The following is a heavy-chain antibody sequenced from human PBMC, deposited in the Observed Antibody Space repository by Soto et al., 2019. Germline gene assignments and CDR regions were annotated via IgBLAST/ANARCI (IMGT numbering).Heavy chain of an antibody. D-gene: IGHD4-17*01. Sequence: EVQLLESGGDLVQPGGSLRLSCAVSGFSFSTYAMSWVRQARGMGLEGVSSIDATGGGTFYADSVKGRFTISRDTSKNTLYLQMTSLRAVDTALYYCAKDGGSTMTTRDGFDIWGQGTKVTVSS. CDR1: GFSFSTYA. V-gene: IGHV3-23*01. J-gene: IGHJ3*02. CDR2: IDATGGGT. CDR3: AKDGGSTMTTRDGFDI.